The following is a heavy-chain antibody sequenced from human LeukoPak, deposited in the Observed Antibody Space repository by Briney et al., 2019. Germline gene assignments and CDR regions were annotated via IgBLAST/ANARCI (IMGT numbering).Heavy chain of an antibody. Sequence: SETLSLTCTVSGDSISSYYWSWIRQPPGKGLEWIGYIYYSGSTNYNPSLKSRVTISVDTSKNQFSLKLSSVAAADTAVYYCARLYYDSSRYPNWFDPWGQGTLVTVSS. D-gene: IGHD3-22*01. CDR3: ARLYYDSSRYPNWFDP. V-gene: IGHV4-59*08. CDR1: GDSISSYY. J-gene: IGHJ5*02. CDR2: IYYSGST.